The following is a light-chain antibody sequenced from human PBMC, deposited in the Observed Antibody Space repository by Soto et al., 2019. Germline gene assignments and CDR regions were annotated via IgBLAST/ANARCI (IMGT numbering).Light chain of an antibody. CDR1: QGIGND. CDR2: AAS. CDR3: LQDSNYPLT. V-gene: IGKV1-6*01. J-gene: IGKJ4*01. Sequence: AIQMTQSPSSLSASVGDRVNITCRASQGIGNDLGWYQQKPGKAPKLLIYAASNLPSGVPSRFSRSGSGTDFTLTISGLQPDDFATYYCLQDSNYPLTFGGGTKVEVK.